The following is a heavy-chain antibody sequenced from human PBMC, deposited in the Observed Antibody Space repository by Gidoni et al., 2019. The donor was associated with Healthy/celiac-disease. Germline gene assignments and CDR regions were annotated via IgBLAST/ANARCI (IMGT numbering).Heavy chain of an antibody. Sequence: QVQLQESGPGLVKPSETLSLTFAVSGYSISSGSYWGWIRQPPGKGLEWIGSIYHSGSTYYNPALKSRVTISVDTSKNQFSLKLSSVTAADTAVYYCAREDTDGFLEWLLLGNWFDPWGQGTLVTVSS. V-gene: IGHV4-38-2*02. D-gene: IGHD3-3*01. CDR1: GYSISSGSY. J-gene: IGHJ5*02. CDR3: AREDTDGFLEWLLLGNWFDP. CDR2: IYHSGST.